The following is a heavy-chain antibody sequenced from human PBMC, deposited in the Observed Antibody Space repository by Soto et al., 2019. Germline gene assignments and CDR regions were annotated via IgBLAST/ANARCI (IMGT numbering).Heavy chain of an antibody. CDR3: ARVRDWSGYSVYFDY. V-gene: IGHV3-7*01. D-gene: IGHD3-3*01. CDR2: IKQDGSEK. CDR1: GFTFSSYW. Sequence: EVQLVESGGGLVQPGGSLRLSCAASGFTFSSYWMSWVRQAPGKGLEWVANIKQDGSEKYYVDSVKGRFTISRDNAKNSLYLQMNSLRAADTAVYYCARVRDWSGYSVYFDYWGQGTLVTVSS. J-gene: IGHJ4*02.